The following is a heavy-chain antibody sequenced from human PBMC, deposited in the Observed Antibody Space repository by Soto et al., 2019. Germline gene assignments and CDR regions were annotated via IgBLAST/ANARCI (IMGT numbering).Heavy chain of an antibody. CDR2: ISATGTNT. Sequence: EVQLLESGGGLVQPGGSLRLSCAASGFTFFNYAMTWVRQAPGGGLERVSSISATGTNTYYADSVRGRFTISRDNSKNTLYLQMNSLRAEDTALYYCAKAATITTLYNFDFWGQGTLVTVSS. CDR1: GFTFFNYA. J-gene: IGHJ4*02. D-gene: IGHD4-4*01. V-gene: IGHV3-23*01. CDR3: AKAATITTLYNFDF.